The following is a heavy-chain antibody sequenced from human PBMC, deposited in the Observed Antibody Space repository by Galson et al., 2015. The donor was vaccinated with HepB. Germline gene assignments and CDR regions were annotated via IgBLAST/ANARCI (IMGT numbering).Heavy chain of an antibody. D-gene: IGHD3-16*01. V-gene: IGHV3-64D*06. Sequence: SLRLSCAASGFTFSSYAMHWVRQAPGKGLEYVSAISSNGGSTYYADSVKGRFTISRDNSKNTLYLQMSSLRAEDTAVYYCVKWGDYVWGSWSYFDYWGQGTLVTVSS. J-gene: IGHJ4*02. CDR1: GFTFSSYA. CDR2: ISSNGGST. CDR3: VKWGDYVWGSWSYFDY.